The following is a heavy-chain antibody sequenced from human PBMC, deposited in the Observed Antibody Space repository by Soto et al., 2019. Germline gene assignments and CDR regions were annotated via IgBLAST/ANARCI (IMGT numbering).Heavy chain of an antibody. Sequence: EMQLVESGGGLVQPGGSLRLSCAAPGFTLSGHWIHWFRQAPGKRLEWVSRIEIAGRGTSYADSVKGRFTISTDSAKNTVFLQMDSLRVEDTAVYYCVTVFDFWGQGTLVTVSS. V-gene: IGHV3-74*01. CDR1: GFTLSGHW. J-gene: IGHJ4*02. CDR2: IEIAGRGT. CDR3: VTVFDF.